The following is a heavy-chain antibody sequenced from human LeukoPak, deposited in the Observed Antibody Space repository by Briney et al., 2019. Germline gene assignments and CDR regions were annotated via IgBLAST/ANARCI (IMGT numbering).Heavy chain of an antibody. V-gene: IGHV4-61*02. Sequence: SQTLSLTCTVSGGSISSGSYYWSWIRQPARKGLEWIGRIYTSGSTNYNPSLKSRVTISVDTSKNQFSLKLSSVTAADTAVYYCASTFWRDTAMVVAYYMDVWGKGTTVTVSS. CDR2: IYTSGST. J-gene: IGHJ6*03. CDR1: GGSISSGSYY. D-gene: IGHD5-18*01. CDR3: ASTFWRDTAMVVAYYMDV.